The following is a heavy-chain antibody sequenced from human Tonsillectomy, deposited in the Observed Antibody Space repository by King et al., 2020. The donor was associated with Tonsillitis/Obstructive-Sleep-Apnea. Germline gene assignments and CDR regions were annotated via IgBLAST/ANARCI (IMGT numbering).Heavy chain of an antibody. Sequence: QLQESGPGLVKPSETLSLTCTVSGGSISSRSYYWGWIRQPPGKGLEWIGSIYYSGSTYYNPSLNSRVTISVDTSKNQFSLKLSSVTAADTAVYYCARSRAAFSDNWFDPWGQGTLVTVSS. CDR3: ARSRAAFSDNWFDP. CDR2: IYYSGST. CDR1: GGSISSRSYY. V-gene: IGHV4-39*01. D-gene: IGHD2-15*01. J-gene: IGHJ5*02.